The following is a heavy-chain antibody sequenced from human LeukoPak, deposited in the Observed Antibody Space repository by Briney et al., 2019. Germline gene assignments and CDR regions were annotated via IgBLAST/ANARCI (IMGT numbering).Heavy chain of an antibody. V-gene: IGHV3-30-3*01. D-gene: IGHD5-18*01. J-gene: IGHJ3*02. CDR3: ARARGYSYGRHDAFDI. CDR1: GFTFSGYA. CDR2: ISYDGSNK. Sequence: GGSLRLSCAASGFTFSGYAMHWVRQAPGKGLEWVAVISYDGSNKYYADSVKGRFTISRDNSKNTLYLQMNSLRAEDTAVYYCARARGYSYGRHDAFDIWGQGTMVTVSS.